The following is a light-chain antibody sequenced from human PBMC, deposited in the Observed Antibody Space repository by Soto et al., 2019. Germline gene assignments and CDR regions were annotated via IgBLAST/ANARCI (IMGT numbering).Light chain of an antibody. V-gene: IGKV3-20*01. J-gene: IGKJ5*01. Sequence: EIVLTQSPGTLSLSPGERATLSCRASQSVSINYLAWYQQKPGQAPRLVVYGASSRATGIPDRFSGSGSGTDFTLTISRLEPEDFAVYYCQQYGISPITFGQGTRLEIK. CDR2: GAS. CDR1: QSVSINY. CDR3: QQYGISPIT.